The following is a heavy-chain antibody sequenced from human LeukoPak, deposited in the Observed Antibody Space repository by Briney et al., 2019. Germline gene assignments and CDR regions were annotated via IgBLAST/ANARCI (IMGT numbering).Heavy chain of an antibody. CDR1: GFTFSSYG. V-gene: IGHV3-30*18. CDR3: AKVLCPSLTSRITMVRGVPSGMDV. D-gene: IGHD3-10*01. J-gene: IGHJ6*02. CDR2: ISYDGSNK. Sequence: GGSLRLSCAASGFTFSSYGMHWVRQAPGKGLEWVAVISYDGSNKYYADSVKGRFTISRDNSKNTLYLQINSLRAEDTAVYYCAKVLCPSLTSRITMVRGVPSGMDVWGQGTTVTVSS.